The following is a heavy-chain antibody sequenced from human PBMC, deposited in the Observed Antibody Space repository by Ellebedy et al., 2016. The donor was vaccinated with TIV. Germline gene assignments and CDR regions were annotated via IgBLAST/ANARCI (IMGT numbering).Heavy chain of an antibody. Sequence: PGGSLRLSCSVSGFTVSAHYMSWVRQAPGKGPEWVSVLYSGGATYYADFVAGRFTISRDDYMNTLYLQMDRVRPEDTAIYYCARGLAVAPDSWGQGTLVTVSS. CDR1: GFTVSAHY. D-gene: IGHD6-19*01. V-gene: IGHV3-53*01. CDR3: ARGLAVAPDS. J-gene: IGHJ4*02. CDR2: LYSGGAT.